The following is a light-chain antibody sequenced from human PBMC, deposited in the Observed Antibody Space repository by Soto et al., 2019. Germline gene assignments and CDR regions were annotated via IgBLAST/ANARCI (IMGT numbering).Light chain of an antibody. Sequence: MTQSPSSLSASVGDRVTITCRASLPISNYLAWYQQKPGQAPRLLIYGASTRATGIPARFSGSGSGTEFTLTISSLQSEDFAVYYCQQYNHWPPYTFGQGTKVEIQ. J-gene: IGKJ2*01. CDR1: LPISNY. CDR2: GAS. V-gene: IGKV3-15*01. CDR3: QQYNHWPPYT.